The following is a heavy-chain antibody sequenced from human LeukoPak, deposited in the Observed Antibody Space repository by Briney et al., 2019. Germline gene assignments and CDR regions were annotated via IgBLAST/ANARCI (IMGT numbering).Heavy chain of an antibody. CDR2: IYTSGST. CDR3: ARRLGYSTDAFDI. J-gene: IGHJ3*02. CDR1: GGSISSYY. V-gene: IGHV4-4*07. D-gene: IGHD6-13*01. Sequence: SETPSLTCTVSGGSISSYYWSWIRQPAGKGLEWIGRIYTSGSTNYNPSLKSRVTMSVDASKNQFSLKLSSVTAADTAVYYCARRLGYSTDAFDIWGQGTMVTVSS.